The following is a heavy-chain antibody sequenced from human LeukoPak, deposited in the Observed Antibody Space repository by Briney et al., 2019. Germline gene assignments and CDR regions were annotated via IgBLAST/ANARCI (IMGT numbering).Heavy chain of an antibody. J-gene: IGHJ4*02. D-gene: IGHD4-17*01. CDR1: GYSFTDKY. V-gene: IGHV3-53*01. Sequence: ASVKVSCKASGYSFTDKYMHWVRQAPGKGLEWVSVIYSGGGTNYADSVKGRFTISRDRSKNTLYLQMNSLRVEDTAVYYCARAPMTTEDYWGQGTLVTVSS. CDR3: ARAPMTTEDY. CDR2: IYSGGGT.